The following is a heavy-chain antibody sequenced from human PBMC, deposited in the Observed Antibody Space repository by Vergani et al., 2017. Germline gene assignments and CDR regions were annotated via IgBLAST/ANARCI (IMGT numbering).Heavy chain of an antibody. D-gene: IGHD2-15*01. J-gene: IGHJ6*02. V-gene: IGHV7-4-1*02. CDR3: ARDRCGCGSCRTYYYYGIDV. CDR1: GYTFTRYS. CDR2: IYTNTENP. Sequence: QVQLVQSGSELMKPGASVKVSCKASGYTFTRYSINWVRQAPGHGLDWMGWIYTNTENPTYAQDFTGRFVFSLDTAVSTAYLQISSLKAEDTAVYYCARDRCGCGSCRTYYYYGIDVWGQGTTVTVSS.